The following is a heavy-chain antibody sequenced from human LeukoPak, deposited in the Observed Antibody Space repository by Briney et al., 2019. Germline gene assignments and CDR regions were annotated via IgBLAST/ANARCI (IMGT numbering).Heavy chain of an antibody. J-gene: IGHJ4*02. Sequence: GESLKISCKGSGYSFTSYWIGWVRQMPGKGLEWMGIIYPGDSDTRYSPSFQGQVTISADKSISTAYLQWSSLKASDTATYYCARQVFGGVGAPSPDYWGQGTLVTVSS. CDR1: GYSFTSYW. CDR2: IYPGDSDT. CDR3: ARQVFGGVGAPSPDY. V-gene: IGHV5-51*01. D-gene: IGHD1-26*01.